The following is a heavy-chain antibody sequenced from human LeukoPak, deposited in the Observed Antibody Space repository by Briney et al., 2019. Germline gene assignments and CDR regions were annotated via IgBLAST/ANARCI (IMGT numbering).Heavy chain of an antibody. D-gene: IGHD1-26*01. Sequence: GESLKISCKGSGYNFATYWIGWVRQMPGKGLEWMGIIYPGDSDTRYSPSFQGQVTISADKSINTAYLRWSSLKASDTAMYYCARHLRGGATLVVFDIWGQGKMVIVSS. CDR2: IYPGDSDT. CDR1: GYNFATYW. J-gene: IGHJ3*02. CDR3: ARHLRGGATLVVFDI. V-gene: IGHV5-51*01.